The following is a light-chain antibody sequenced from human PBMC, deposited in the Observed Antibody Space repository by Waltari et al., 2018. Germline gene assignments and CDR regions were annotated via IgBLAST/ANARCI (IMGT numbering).Light chain of an antibody. CDR3: LQDYKYPRT. V-gene: IGKV1-6*02. CDR1: QGIGND. CDR2: AAS. J-gene: IGKJ1*01. Sequence: AIQMTQSPSSLSASVGDRVTISCRASQGIGNDLGWYPQKPGTAPKILIFAASTLQSGVPSRFSGSGSGTDFTLTISSLQPEDFATYYCLQDYKYPRTFGQGTKVEIK.